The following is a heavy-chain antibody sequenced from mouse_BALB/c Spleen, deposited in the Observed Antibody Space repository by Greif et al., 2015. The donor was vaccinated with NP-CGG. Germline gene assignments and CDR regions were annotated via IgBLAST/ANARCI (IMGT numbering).Heavy chain of an antibody. V-gene: IGHV5-6-3*01. Sequence: EVQGVESGGGLVQPGGSLKLSCAASGFTFRSYGMSWVRQTPDKRLELVATINSNGGSTYYPDSVKGRFTISRDNAKNTLYLQMSSLKSEDTAMYDCARSGNYWYFDVWGAGTTVTVSS. CDR3: ARSGNYWYFDV. D-gene: IGHD1-3*01. CDR1: GFTFRSYG. CDR2: INSNGGST. J-gene: IGHJ1*01.